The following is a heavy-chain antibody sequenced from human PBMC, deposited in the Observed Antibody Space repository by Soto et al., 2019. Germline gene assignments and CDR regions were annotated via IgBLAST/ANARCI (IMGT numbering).Heavy chain of an antibody. CDR2: IYSGGST. V-gene: IGHV3-53*04. CDR3: AASPKWLAFDY. Sequence: PGGSLRLSCAASGFTVSSDYMSWVRQAPGKGLEWVSVIYSGGSTYYADSVKGRFTISRHNSKNTLYLQMNSLRAEDTAVYYCAASPKWLAFDYWGQGTLVTAPQ. D-gene: IGHD6-19*01. CDR1: GFTVSSDY. J-gene: IGHJ4*02.